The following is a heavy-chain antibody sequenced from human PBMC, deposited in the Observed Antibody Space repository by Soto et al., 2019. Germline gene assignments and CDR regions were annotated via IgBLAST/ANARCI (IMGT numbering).Heavy chain of an antibody. CDR2: IIPLLDIA. Sequence: QVQLVQSGAEVKKPGSSVKVSCKTSGGTFSNDIITWVRQAPGQGLEWMGRIIPLLDIANYAQKFQGRVTITADKSTSTAYMELNSLRSEDTAVYYCARDSPIGSTFSGYDAIDYWGQGTLVTVPS. D-gene: IGHD5-12*01. CDR1: GGTFSNDI. J-gene: IGHJ4*02. V-gene: IGHV1-69*08. CDR3: ARDSPIGSTFSGYDAIDY.